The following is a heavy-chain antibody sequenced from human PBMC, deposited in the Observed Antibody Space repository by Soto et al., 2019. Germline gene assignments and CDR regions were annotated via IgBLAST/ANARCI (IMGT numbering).Heavy chain of an antibody. V-gene: IGHV1-58*02. D-gene: IGHD2-15*01. Sequence: ASVKVSCKASGFTFTSSAMQWVRQARGQRLEWIGWIVVGSGNTNYAQKFQERVTITRDMSTSTAYMELSSLRSEDTAVYYCAGCSGGSCYSSYYYGMDVWGQGTTVTVSS. J-gene: IGHJ6*02. CDR1: GFTFTSSA. CDR2: IVVGSGNT. CDR3: AGCSGGSCYSSYYYGMDV.